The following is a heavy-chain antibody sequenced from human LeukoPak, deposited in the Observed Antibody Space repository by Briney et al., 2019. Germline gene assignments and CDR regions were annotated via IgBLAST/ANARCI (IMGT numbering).Heavy chain of an antibody. CDR2: IKYDGSAT. Sequence: LPGGSLRLSCAASGFTFGNYWMHWIRQVPGKGLVWVSHIKYDGSATNYADSVKGRFTISRDNAKNTLYLQMNSLRAEDTAVYYCVSGSLQSGYNFDYWGQGALVTVSS. CDR3: VSGSLQSGYNFDY. J-gene: IGHJ4*02. V-gene: IGHV3-74*01. CDR1: GFTFGNYW. D-gene: IGHD3-3*01.